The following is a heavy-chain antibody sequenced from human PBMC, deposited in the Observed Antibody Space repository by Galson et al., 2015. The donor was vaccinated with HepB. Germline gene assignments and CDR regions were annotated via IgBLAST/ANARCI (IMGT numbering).Heavy chain of an antibody. D-gene: IGHD3-9*01. CDR3: ARIPYYDILTGYYQGFPDY. V-gene: IGHV1-18*04. CDR1: GYTFTSYG. CDR2: ISAYNGNT. Sequence: QSGAEVKKPGATVKVSCKASGYTFTSYGISWVRQAPGQGLEWMGWISAYNGNTNYAQKLQGRVTMTTDTSTSTAYMELRSLRSDDTAVYYCARIPYYDILTGYYQGFPDYWGQGTLVTVSS. J-gene: IGHJ4*02.